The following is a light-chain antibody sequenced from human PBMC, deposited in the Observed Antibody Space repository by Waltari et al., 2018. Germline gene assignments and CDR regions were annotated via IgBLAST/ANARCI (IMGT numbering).Light chain of an antibody. CDR3: QQSYSTLALT. V-gene: IGKV1-6*02. Sequence: AIQMTQSPSSLSASVGDTVTITCRASQHIGSDLGWYQQKPGKAPKLLISATSNLQSGVPSRFSGSGSHTDFTLAITSLQPEDFATYYCQQSYSTLALTFGGGTKVE. CDR2: ATS. CDR1: QHIGSD. J-gene: IGKJ4*01.